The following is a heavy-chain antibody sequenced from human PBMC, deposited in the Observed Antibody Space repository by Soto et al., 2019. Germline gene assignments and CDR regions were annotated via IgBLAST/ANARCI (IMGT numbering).Heavy chain of an antibody. CDR1: GFSLSDYS. CDR2: ISSSISYT. D-gene: IGHD3-10*01. CDR3: AKASGESYPGSRVFDF. V-gene: IGHV3-11*06. J-gene: IGHJ4*02. Sequence: QVQLVESGGGLVKPGGSLTLSCAASGFSLSDYSMSWIRQAPGKGLEWVSYISSSISYTHYADSVKGRFTASRDNAKNSVFLHLNSLRAEDTSVYYCAKASGESYPGSRVFDFWGQGTRVTVSS.